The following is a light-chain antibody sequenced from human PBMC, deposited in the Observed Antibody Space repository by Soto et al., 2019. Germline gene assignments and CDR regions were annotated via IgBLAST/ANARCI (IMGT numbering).Light chain of an antibody. CDR1: QSVSNNY. V-gene: IGKV3-20*01. Sequence: IVLTHAPCTLSLSPLERATLSFMSSQSVSNNYLAWYQQKPGQAPRLLIYGASSRATGIPDRFSGSGSGTDFTLTISRLEPEDFAVYYCQQYGSSRWTFGQGTKVDIK. J-gene: IGKJ1*01. CDR3: QQYGSSRWT. CDR2: GAS.